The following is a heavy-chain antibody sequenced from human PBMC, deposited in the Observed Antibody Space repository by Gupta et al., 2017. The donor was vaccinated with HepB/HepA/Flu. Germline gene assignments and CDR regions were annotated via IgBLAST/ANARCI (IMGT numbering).Heavy chain of an antibody. CDR3: LSWKPNFV. V-gene: IGHV3-73*01. CDR1: GFTFSGSN. D-gene: IGHD3-9*01. Sequence: EVQLVESGGGLVPPGESLKLSCAASGFTFSGSNMHWVRQASGKGLEWIGRIKTKATGYATEYAASVKGRFTISRDDSKNTAYLHMNSLKTEDTAVYYCLSWKPNFVWGQGTLVTVSS. CDR2: IKTKATGYAT. J-gene: IGHJ4*02.